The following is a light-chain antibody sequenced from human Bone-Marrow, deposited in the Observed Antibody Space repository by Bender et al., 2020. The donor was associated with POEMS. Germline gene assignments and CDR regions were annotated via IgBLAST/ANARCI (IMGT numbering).Light chain of an antibody. J-gene: IGLJ3*02. CDR3: GADGGTRTWV. CDR2: DNN. CDR1: DTDIGTYYD. Sequence: QSALTQPASVSGSPGQSITISCTGTDTDIGTYYDDVSWYQQLPGNAPHLILYDNNKRPSGVSQRFSGYKSGNTASLRSSERQAEDEADDCCGADGGTRTWVFGGGTKLTVL. V-gene: IGLV2-23*01.